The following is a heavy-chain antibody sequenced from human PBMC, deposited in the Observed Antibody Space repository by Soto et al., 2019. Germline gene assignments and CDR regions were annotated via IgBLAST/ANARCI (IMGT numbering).Heavy chain of an antibody. J-gene: IGHJ5*02. CDR1: GGSFSGYY. D-gene: IGHD3-3*01. V-gene: IGHV4-34*01. CDR2: INHSGST. Sequence: PSETLSLTCAVYGGSFSGYYWTWIRQPPGTGLEWIGEINHSGSTNYNPSLKSRVTISVDTSKNQFSLKLSSVTAADTAVYYCARSYGITIFGVVPGGNWFDPWGQGTLVTVSS. CDR3: ARSYGITIFGVVPGGNWFDP.